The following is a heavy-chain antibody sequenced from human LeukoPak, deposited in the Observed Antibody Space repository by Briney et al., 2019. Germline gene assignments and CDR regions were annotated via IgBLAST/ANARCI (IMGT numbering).Heavy chain of an antibody. D-gene: IGHD6-19*01. CDR3: AIQRAVAGDVFDY. J-gene: IGHJ4*02. Sequence: GASVKVSCKASGYTLTSYGISWVRQAPGQGLEWMGWIIAYNGNTNYAQKLQGRVTMTTDTSTSTAYMELRSLRSDDTAVYYCAIQRAVAGDVFDYWGQGTLVTVSS. CDR1: GYTLTSYG. V-gene: IGHV1-18*01. CDR2: IIAYNGNT.